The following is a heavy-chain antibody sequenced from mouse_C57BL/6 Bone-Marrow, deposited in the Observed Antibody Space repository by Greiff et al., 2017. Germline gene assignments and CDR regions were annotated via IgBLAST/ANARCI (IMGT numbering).Heavy chain of an antibody. CDR2: ISSGGDYI. V-gene: IGHV5-9-1*02. CDR1: GFTFSSYA. CDR3: VTTVVDYAMDY. D-gene: IGHD1-1*01. Sequence: EVKLMESGEGLVKPGGSLKLSCAASGFTFSSYAMSWVRQTPEKRLEWVAYISSGGDYIYYADTVKGRFTISRDNARNTLYLQMSSLKSEDTAMYYSVTTVVDYAMDYGGQGTSVTVSS. J-gene: IGHJ4*01.